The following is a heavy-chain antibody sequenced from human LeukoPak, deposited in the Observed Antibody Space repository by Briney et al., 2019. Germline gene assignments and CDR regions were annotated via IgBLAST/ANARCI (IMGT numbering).Heavy chain of an antibody. Sequence: SGGSLLLSCAASGFPFTDYTMHWVRQAPGKGLEWVSGISWNSGSIRYADSVKGRFTISRDNAKNSLYLQMNSLRAEDTALYYCAKDLTIAAPRHHSYYYGLDVWGQGTTVTVSS. CDR2: ISWNSGSI. CDR3: AKDLTIAAPRHHSYYYGLDV. D-gene: IGHD4/OR15-4a*01. V-gene: IGHV3-9*01. J-gene: IGHJ6*02. CDR1: GFPFTDYT.